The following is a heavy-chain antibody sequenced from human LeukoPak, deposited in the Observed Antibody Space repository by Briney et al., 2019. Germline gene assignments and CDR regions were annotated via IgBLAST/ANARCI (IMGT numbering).Heavy chain of an antibody. CDR2: IIPILGIA. J-gene: IGHJ6*02. D-gene: IGHD2-21*02. CDR3: ARDIVVVTAALPSYYGMDV. Sequence: GASVKVSCKASGGTFSSYAISWVRQAPGQGLEWMGRIIPILGIANYAQKFQGRVTITADKSTSTAYMELSSLRSEDTAVYYCARDIVVVTAALPSYYGMDVWGQGTTVTVS. CDR1: GGTFSSYA. V-gene: IGHV1-69*04.